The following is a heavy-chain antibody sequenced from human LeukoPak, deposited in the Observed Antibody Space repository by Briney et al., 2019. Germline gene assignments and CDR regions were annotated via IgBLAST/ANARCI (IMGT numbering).Heavy chain of an antibody. CDR2: IYYSGST. CDR1: GGSISSYY. J-gene: IGHJ4*02. V-gene: IGHV4-59*06. D-gene: IGHD5-24*01. CDR3: ARTPGLAGYIHFDY. Sequence: SETLSLTCTVSGGSISSYYWSWIRQPPGKGLEWIGYIYYSGSTYYNPSLKSRVTISVDTSNNQFSLELSSVTAADTAVYYCARTPGLAGYIHFDYWGQGTLVTVSS.